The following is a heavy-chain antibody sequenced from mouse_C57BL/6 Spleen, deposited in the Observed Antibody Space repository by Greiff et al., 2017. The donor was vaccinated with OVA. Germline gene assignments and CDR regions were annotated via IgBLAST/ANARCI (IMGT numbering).Heavy chain of an antibody. D-gene: IGHD2-2*01. CDR3: ARRPYGYDGN. J-gene: IGHJ2*01. CDR1: GYTFTSYG. V-gene: IGHV1-81*01. Sequence: QVQLQQSGAELARPGASVKLSCKASGYTFTSYGISWVTPSTGQGLEWIGEIYPRSGNTYYNEKFKGKATLTADKSSSTAYMELRSLTSEDSAVYFCARRPYGYDGNWGQGTTLTVSS. CDR2: IYPRSGNT.